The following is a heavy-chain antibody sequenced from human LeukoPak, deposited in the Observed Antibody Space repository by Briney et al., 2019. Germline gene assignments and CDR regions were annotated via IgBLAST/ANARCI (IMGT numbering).Heavy chain of an antibody. CDR3: ARDRKHYDFWSGYYTHDY. V-gene: IGHV4-34*01. J-gene: IGHJ4*02. D-gene: IGHD3-3*01. Sequence: SETLSLTCAVYGGSFSGYYWSWIRQPPGKGLEWIGEINHSGSTNYNPSLKSRVTISVDTSKNQFSLKLSSVTAADTAVYYCARDRKHYDFWSGYYTHDYWGQGTLVTVSS. CDR1: GGSFSGYY. CDR2: INHSGST.